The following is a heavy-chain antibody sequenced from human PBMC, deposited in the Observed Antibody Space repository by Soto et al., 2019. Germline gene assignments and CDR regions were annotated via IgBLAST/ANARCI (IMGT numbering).Heavy chain of an antibody. J-gene: IGHJ5*02. D-gene: IGHD5-18*01. CDR1: GYTFTGYY. CDR2: INPNSGGT. Sequence: ASVKVSCKASGYTFTGYYMHWVRQAPGQGLEWMGWINPNSGGTNYAQKFQGRVTMTRDTSISTAYMELSRLRSDDTAVYYCARVLGYSYGYSLYWFDPWGQGTLVTVSS. V-gene: IGHV1-2*02. CDR3: ARVLGYSYGYSLYWFDP.